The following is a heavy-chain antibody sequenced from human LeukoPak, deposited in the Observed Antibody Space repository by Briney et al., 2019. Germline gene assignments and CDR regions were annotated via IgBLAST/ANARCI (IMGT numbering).Heavy chain of an antibody. J-gene: IGHJ4*02. CDR2: MNPNNGNA. CDR1: GYTFTNYD. D-gene: IGHD6-19*01. CDR3: ARGAWYNSAYTALHYFDY. Sequence: WASVKVSCKASGYTFTNYDINWVRQATGQGLEWMGWMNPNNGNAGYAQKFQDKVTMTRDTSISTAYMELSSLRSEDTAIYYCARGAWYNSAYTALHYFDYWGQGTLVTVSS. V-gene: IGHV1-8*01.